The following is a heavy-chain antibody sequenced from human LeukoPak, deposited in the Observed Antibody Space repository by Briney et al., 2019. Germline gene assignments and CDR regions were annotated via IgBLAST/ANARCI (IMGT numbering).Heavy chain of an antibody. CDR3: ASYYYYYMDV. J-gene: IGHJ6*03. CDR2: INHSGST. Sequence: ASETLSLTCAVYGGSFSGYYWSWIRQPPGKGLEWIGEINHSGSTNYNPSLKSRVTISVDTSKNQFSLKLSSVTAADTAVYYCASYYYYYMDVWGKGTTVTVSS. V-gene: IGHV4-34*01. CDR1: GGSFSGYY.